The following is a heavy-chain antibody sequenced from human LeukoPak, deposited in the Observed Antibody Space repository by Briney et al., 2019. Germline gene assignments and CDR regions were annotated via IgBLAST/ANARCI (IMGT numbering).Heavy chain of an antibody. CDR1: GGSFSGYY. CDR3: ARGACRGGSCYGDFDY. D-gene: IGHD2-15*01. CDR2: INHSGST. Sequence: PSETLSLTCAVYGGSFSGYYWSWIRQPPGKGLEWIGEINHSGSTNYNPSLKSRVTISVDTSKNQFSLKPSSVTAADTAIYYCARGACRGGSCYGDFDYWGRGTLVTVSS. V-gene: IGHV4-34*01. J-gene: IGHJ4*02.